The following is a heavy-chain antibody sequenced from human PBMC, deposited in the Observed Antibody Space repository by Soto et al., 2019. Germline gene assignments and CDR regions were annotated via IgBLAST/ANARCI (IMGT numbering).Heavy chain of an antibody. CDR3: AKESDAFNI. CDR2: ISCNSGSI. J-gene: IGHJ3*02. V-gene: IGHV3-9*01. Sequence: EVQLVDSGGGLVQPGRSLRLSCAASGFTLDDYAIHCVRQTPGKGLEWVSGISCNSGSIGYSDSVKGRFTIYRDNAKNSLYLQMNSLRAEDTALYYCAKESDAFNIWGQGTMVTVSS. CDR1: GFTLDDYA.